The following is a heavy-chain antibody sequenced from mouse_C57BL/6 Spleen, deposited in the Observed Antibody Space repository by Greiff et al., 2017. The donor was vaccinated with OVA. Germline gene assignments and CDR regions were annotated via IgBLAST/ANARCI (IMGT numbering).Heavy chain of an antibody. CDR1: GYTFTAYT. J-gene: IGHJ3*01. V-gene: IGHV1-62-2*01. CDR3: ARLEGRSSWFAY. CDR2: FYPGSGSI. Sequence: QVQLQQSGAELVKPGASVTLSCKASGYTFTAYTIPWVKQRSGQGLEWIGWFYPGSGSIKYNEPFKDQATFTAEKSSSTVYRELSRLTSEDSAVYVGARLEGRSSWFAYWGQGTLVTVSA.